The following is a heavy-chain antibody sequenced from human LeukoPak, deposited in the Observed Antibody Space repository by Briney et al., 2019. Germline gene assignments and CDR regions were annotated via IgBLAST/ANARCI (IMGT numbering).Heavy chain of an antibody. CDR1: GYTFTGYY. J-gene: IGHJ4*02. D-gene: IGHD5-18*01. CDR3: AGGEYNYGDY. CDR2: INPNSGGT. Sequence: ASVKVSCKASGYTFTGYYMHWVRQAPGQGLEWMGRINPNSGGTNYAQKFQGRVTMTRDTSITTAYMELNRLISDDTAVYYCAGGEYNYGDYWGQGTLVTVSS. V-gene: IGHV1-2*06.